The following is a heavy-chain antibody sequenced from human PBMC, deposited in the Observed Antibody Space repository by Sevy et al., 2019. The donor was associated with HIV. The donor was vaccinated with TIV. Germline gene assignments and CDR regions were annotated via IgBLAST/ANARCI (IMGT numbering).Heavy chain of an antibody. V-gene: IGHV4-4*07. CDR3: VGRGILNGFDY. CDR1: GGYINSYS. D-gene: IGHD3-9*01. CDR2: VSSSGTT. J-gene: IGHJ4*02. Sequence: SETLSLTCVVSGGYINSYSWNWIRQPAGKGLEWIGHVSSSGTTNYNPSLKSRVTMSVDASKSQFSLKLTSATAADTAVYYCVGRGILNGFDYWGQGIMVTVSS.